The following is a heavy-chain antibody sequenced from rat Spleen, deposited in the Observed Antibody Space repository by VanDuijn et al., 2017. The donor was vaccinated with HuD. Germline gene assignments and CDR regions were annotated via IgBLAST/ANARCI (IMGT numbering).Heavy chain of an antibody. J-gene: IGHJ2*01. CDR3: ARGLVLT. V-gene: IGHV3-3*01. CDR1: GFSLIRYN. Sequence: VQLKESGPGLVQPSQTLSLTCTVSGFSLIRYNVHWVRQPPGNKLEWMGYINSAGSTSYNPSLKSRISITRDTSKNQFFLQVNSVTTEDTATYYCARGLVLTWGQGVMVTVSS. CDR2: INSAGST. D-gene: IGHD2-5*01.